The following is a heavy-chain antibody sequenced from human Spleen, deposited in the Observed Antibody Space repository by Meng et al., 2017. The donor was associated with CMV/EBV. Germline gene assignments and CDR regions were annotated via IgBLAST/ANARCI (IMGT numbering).Heavy chain of an antibody. CDR2: IDWDDDK. V-gene: IGHV2-70D*14. Sequence: SGPTLVKPTQTLTLTCTFSGFSLSTSGMRASWIRQPPGKALEWLARIDWDDDKFYSTSLKTRLTISKDTSKNHVVLTMTNMHPVDTATYYCARMGYGYNYFDYWGQGTLVTVSS. CDR1: GFSLSTSGMR. J-gene: IGHJ4*02. D-gene: IGHD5-24*01. CDR3: ARMGYGYNYFDY.